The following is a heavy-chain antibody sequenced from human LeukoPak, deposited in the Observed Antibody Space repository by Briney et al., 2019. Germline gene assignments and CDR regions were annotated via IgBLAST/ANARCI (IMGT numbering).Heavy chain of an antibody. CDR3: ARVRSPGYFDY. V-gene: IGHV3-48*03. J-gene: IGHJ4*02. CDR2: ISSSSDYI. CDR1: GFTFSSYE. Sequence: GGSLRLSCAASGFTFSSYEMNWVRQAPGKGLEWVSYISSSSDYIYYADSVKGRFTISRDNAKNSLYLQMNSLRAADTAVYYCARVRSPGYFDYWGQGTLVTVSS. D-gene: IGHD3-16*02.